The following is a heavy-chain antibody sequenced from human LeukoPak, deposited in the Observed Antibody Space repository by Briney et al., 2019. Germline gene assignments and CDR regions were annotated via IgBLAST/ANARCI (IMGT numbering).Heavy chain of an antibody. J-gene: IGHJ5*02. Sequence: PSETLCLTCTVSGGSVSNYYWNWIRQPPGKGLEWIGYIYYSGSSNYNPALKSRVSISVDTSKNQFSLKLSSVTAADAAVYYCARGRDSGGGYDWFDPWGQGTLVTVSS. V-gene: IGHV4-59*02. CDR3: ARGRDSGGGYDWFDP. CDR2: IYYSGSS. CDR1: GGSVSNYY. D-gene: IGHD3-16*01.